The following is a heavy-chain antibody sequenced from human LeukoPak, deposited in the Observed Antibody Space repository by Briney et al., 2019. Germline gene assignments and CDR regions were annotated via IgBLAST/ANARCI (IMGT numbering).Heavy chain of an antibody. CDR3: ARLRLLWFGELFLKQYYFDY. D-gene: IGHD3-10*01. Sequence: SETLSLTCAVYGGSFSGYYGSWIRQPPGKGLEWIGEINHSGSTNYNPSLKSRVTISVDTSKNQFSLKLSSVTAADTAVYYCARLRLLWFGELFLKQYYFDYWGQGTLVTVSS. J-gene: IGHJ4*02. CDR1: GGSFSGYY. CDR2: INHSGST. V-gene: IGHV4-34*01.